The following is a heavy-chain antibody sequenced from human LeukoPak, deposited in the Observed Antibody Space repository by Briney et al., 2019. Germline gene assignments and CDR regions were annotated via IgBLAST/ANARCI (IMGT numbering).Heavy chain of an antibody. CDR2: INPSGGST. Sequence: ASVKVSCKASGYTFTSYYMHWVRQAPGQGLEWMGIINPSGGSTSYAQKLQGRVTMTRDTSTGTVYMELSSLRSEDTAVYYCARDLEGSSFTWIQSSTPHAFDYWGEGTLVTVSS. CDR1: GYTFTSYY. V-gene: IGHV1-46*01. D-gene: IGHD5-18*01. J-gene: IGHJ4*02. CDR3: ARDLEGSSFTWIQSSTPHAFDY.